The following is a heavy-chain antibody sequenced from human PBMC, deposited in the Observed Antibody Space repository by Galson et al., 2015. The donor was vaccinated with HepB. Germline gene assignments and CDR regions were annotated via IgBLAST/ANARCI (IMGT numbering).Heavy chain of an antibody. J-gene: IGHJ6*02. CDR1: GFNFSSYT. Sequence: SLRLSCAASGFNFSSYTMNWVRQAPGKGLEWISYINSGSSVKYYADSVKGRFTISRDNAKNSVYLQMNSLRAEDMAVYYCARDMIPITIFGVHIMREDFYYGLDVWGPGTTVIVSS. CDR2: INSGSSVK. CDR3: ARDMIPITIFGVHIMREDFYYGLDV. D-gene: IGHD3-3*01. V-gene: IGHV3-48*01.